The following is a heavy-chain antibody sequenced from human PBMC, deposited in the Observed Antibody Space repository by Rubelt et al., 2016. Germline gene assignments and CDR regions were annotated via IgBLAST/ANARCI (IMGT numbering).Heavy chain of an antibody. D-gene: IGHD6-13*01. Sequence: EVQLVQSGAEVKKPGESLKISCKGSGYSFTSYWIGWVRQMPGKGLEWLGRIDPSDSYSNYSPSFQGHVTISADKSISTAYLQWSSLKASDTAMYYCGRGNSWYPLWGQGTLVTVSS. V-gene: IGHV5-10-1*01. CDR2: IDPSDSYS. J-gene: IGHJ4*02. CDR1: GYSFTSYW. CDR3: GRGNSWYPL.